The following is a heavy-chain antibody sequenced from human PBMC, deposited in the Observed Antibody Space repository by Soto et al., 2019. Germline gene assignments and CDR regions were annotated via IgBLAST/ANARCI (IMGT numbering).Heavy chain of an antibody. CDR2: IYNSGST. D-gene: IGHD1-1*01. CDR3: ATTPRSTGKVDYYGMDV. Sequence: QVQLQESGPGLVKPSETLSLTCTVSGDSISRYYWSWIRQPPGKGLEWIGYIYNSGSTNYNPSLKGLVTISVDTSKTQYSLKLSSVTAADTAVYYCATTPRSTGKVDYYGMDVWGQGTTVTVSS. V-gene: IGHV4-59*01. J-gene: IGHJ6*02. CDR1: GDSISRYY.